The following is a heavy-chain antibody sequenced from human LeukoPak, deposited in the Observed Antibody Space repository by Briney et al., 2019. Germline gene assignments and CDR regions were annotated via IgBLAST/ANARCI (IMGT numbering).Heavy chain of an antibody. Sequence: GGSLRLSCAASGFTFNHYWMTWVRQVPGKGLEWVANIKEDGSEEYYVDSVKGRFTISRDNAKNTLYLQMNSLRAEDTAVYYCAKVSQLVFDYWGQGTLVTVSS. CDR2: IKEDGSEE. J-gene: IGHJ4*02. V-gene: IGHV3-7*01. CDR1: GFTFNHYW. D-gene: IGHD6-6*01. CDR3: AKVSQLVFDY.